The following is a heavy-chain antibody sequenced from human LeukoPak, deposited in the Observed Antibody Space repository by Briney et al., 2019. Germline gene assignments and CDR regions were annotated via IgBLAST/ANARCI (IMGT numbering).Heavy chain of an antibody. Sequence: GGSLRLSCTASGFTFGDYAMSWFRQAPGKGLEWVGFIRSKAYGGTTEYAASVKGRFTISRDDSKSIAYLQMNSLKTEDTAVYYCTRVGIAAAGTYYYHMDVWGKGTTVTVSS. CDR1: GFTFGDYA. D-gene: IGHD6-13*01. J-gene: IGHJ6*03. V-gene: IGHV3-49*03. CDR3: TRVGIAAAGTYYYHMDV. CDR2: IRSKAYGGTT.